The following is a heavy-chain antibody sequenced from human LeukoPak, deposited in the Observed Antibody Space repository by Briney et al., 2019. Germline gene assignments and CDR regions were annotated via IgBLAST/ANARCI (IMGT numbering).Heavy chain of an antibody. CDR3: ARDTFHRGLIDS. J-gene: IGHJ4*02. Sequence: GGSLRLSCAASGFTFSRYAMDWVRQAPGKGREWVSYINTDSSDIHYADSVKGRFTISRDNARNTLYLQLSSLRAEDSAVYYCARDTFHRGLIDSWGQGALVTVSS. V-gene: IGHV3-21*05. CDR2: INTDSSDI. D-gene: IGHD2-21*01. CDR1: GFTFSRYA.